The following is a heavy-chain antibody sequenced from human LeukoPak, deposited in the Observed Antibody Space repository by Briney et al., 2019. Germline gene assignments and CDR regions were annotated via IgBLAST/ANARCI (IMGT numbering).Heavy chain of an antibody. CDR3: AKVSVVGRVGGAWFDP. Sequence: PGGSLRLSCAASGFTFSSYSMNWVRQAPGKGLEWVSSISSSSSYIYYADSVKGRFTISRDNAKNSLYLQMNSLRAEDTAVYYCAKVSVVGRVGGAWFDPWGQGTLVTVSS. CDR2: ISSSSSYI. D-gene: IGHD3-10*01. J-gene: IGHJ5*02. V-gene: IGHV3-21*04. CDR1: GFTFSSYS.